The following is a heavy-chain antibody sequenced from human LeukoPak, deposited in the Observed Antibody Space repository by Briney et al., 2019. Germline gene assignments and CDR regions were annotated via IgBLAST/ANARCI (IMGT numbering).Heavy chain of an antibody. J-gene: IGHJ3*02. Sequence: GGSLRLSCAASGFTFSDYYMSWIRQAPGKGLEWVSYISSSGSTIYYADSVKGRFTISRDNAKNSLYLQMNSLRAEDTAVYYCAKDQGPDYYDSSGYYYWDAFDIWGQGTMVTVSS. D-gene: IGHD3-22*01. V-gene: IGHV3-11*01. CDR1: GFTFSDYY. CDR3: AKDQGPDYYDSSGYYYWDAFDI. CDR2: ISSSGSTI.